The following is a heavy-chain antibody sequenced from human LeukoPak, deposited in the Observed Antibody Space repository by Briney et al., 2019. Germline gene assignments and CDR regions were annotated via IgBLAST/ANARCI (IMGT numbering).Heavy chain of an antibody. Sequence: PGGSLRLSCAASGFTFSSYAMHWVRQAPGKGLEWVAVISYDGSNKYYADSVKGRFTISRDNSKNTLYLQMNSLRAEDTAVYYCARGSLDDYYYGMDVWGQGTTVTVSS. V-gene: IGHV3-30*04. CDR1: GFTFSSYA. J-gene: IGHJ6*02. CDR3: ARGSLDDYYYGMDV. CDR2: ISYDGSNK.